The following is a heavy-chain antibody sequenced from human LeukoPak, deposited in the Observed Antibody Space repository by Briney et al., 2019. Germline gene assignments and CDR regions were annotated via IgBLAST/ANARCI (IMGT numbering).Heavy chain of an antibody. CDR3: ARHSRNCSGGYCYLYY. V-gene: IGHV4-39*01. D-gene: IGHD2-15*01. J-gene: IGHJ4*02. CDR2: IYSGGTT. CDR1: GGSLSSDSYY. Sequence: SETLSLTCAVSGGSLSSDSYYWGWLRQPPGTGLEWIGSIYSGGTTYYNPSLKSRVTISVDTSKNQFSLKLTSVTAADAAAYYCARHSRNCSGGYCYLYYWGQGTLVTVSS.